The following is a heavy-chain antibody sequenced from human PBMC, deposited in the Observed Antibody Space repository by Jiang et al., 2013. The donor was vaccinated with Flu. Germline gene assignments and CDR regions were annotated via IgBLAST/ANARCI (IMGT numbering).Heavy chain of an antibody. CDR3: TKRRHITSGDFDY. CDR2: I. J-gene: IGHJ4*02. V-gene: IGHV3-23*01. Sequence: IFYADSVKGRFTISRDNSTNTLYLQMSSLRAEDTAVYYCTKRRHITSGDFDYWGQGTLVTVSS. D-gene: IGHD2-2*01.